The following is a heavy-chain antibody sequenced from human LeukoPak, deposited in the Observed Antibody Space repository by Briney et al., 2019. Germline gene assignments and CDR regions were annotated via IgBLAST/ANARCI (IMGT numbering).Heavy chain of an antibody. J-gene: IGHJ4*02. CDR3: ARESKALDTAMVDY. V-gene: IGHV4-4*07. CDR2: IYTSGST. Sequence: PSETLSLTCTVSGGSISSYYWSWIRQPAGKGLEWIGRIYTSGSTNYNPSLKSRVTMSVDTSKNQFSLKLSSVTAADTAVYYCARESKALDTAMVDYWGQGTLVTVSS. D-gene: IGHD5-18*01. CDR1: GGSISSYY.